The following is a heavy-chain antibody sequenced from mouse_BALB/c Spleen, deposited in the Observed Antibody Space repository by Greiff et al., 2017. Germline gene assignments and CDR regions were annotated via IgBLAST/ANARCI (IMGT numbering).Heavy chain of an antibody. J-gene: IGHJ1*01. D-gene: IGHD2-1*01. CDR1: GYAFSSYW. CDR2: IYPGDGDT. CDR3: ARKRDYGIYWYFDV. V-gene: IGHV1-80*01. Sequence: QVHVKQSGAELVRPGSSVKISCKASGYAFSSYWMNWVKQRPGQGLEWIGQIYPGDGDTNYNGKFKGKATLTADKSSSTAYMQLSSLTSEDSAVYFCARKRDYGIYWYFDVWGAGTTVTVSS.